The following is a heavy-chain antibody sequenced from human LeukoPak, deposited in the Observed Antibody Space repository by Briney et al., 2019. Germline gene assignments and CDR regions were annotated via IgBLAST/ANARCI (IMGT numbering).Heavy chain of an antibody. CDR3: ARDHRYAFDN. CDR1: GFTFSSYS. J-gene: IGHJ4*01. Sequence: GGSLRLSCAASGFTFSSYSMNWVRQAPGKGLEWVSSISSSSPYIYYADSVKGRFTISRDKARNSLYLQMNSLRVEDTAVYYCARDHRYAFDNWGHGTLVTVSS. CDR2: ISSSSPYI. D-gene: IGHD5-12*01. V-gene: IGHV3-21*01.